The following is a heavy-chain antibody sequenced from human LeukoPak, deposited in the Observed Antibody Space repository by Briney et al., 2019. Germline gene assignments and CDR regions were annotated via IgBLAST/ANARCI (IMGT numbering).Heavy chain of an antibody. D-gene: IGHD3-3*01. CDR3: AKDPGEDFWSGSTDY. Sequence: GGSSRLSCAASGFTFSSYGMHWVRQAPGKGLEWVAFIPYDGSNKYYADSVKGRFTISRDNSKNTLYLQMNSLRAEDTAVYYCAKDPGEDFWSGSTDYWGQGTLVTVSS. V-gene: IGHV3-30*02. J-gene: IGHJ4*02. CDR2: IPYDGSNK. CDR1: GFTFSSYG.